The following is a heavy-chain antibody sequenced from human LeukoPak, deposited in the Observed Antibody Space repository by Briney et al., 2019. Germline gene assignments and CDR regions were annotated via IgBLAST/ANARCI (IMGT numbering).Heavy chain of an antibody. CDR1: GFTFSDYY. CDR3: ARTPPAAAGYYFDY. CDR2: ISSSGSTI. V-gene: IGHV3-11*01. J-gene: IGHJ4*02. Sequence: GGSLRLSCAASGFTFSDYYMSWIRQAPGKGLEWVSYISSSGSTIYYADSVKGRFTISRDNAENPLYLQMNSLRAEDTAVYYCARTPPAAAGYYFDYWGQGTLVTVSS. D-gene: IGHD6-13*01.